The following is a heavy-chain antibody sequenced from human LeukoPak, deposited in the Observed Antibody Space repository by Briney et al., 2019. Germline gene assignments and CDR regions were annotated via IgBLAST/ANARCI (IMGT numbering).Heavy chain of an antibody. CDR1: GGSISSSSYY. J-gene: IGHJ4*02. Sequence: SETLSLTCTVSGGSISSSSYYWGWIRQPPGKGLEWIGTIYYSGNTYYNPSLKSRLTISVDTSKNQFSLKLRSVTAADTALYYCASTSPKYYYESSGYSSLFDNWGQGTLVTVSS. CDR2: IYYSGNT. CDR3: ASTSPKYYYESSGYSSLFDN. V-gene: IGHV4-39*07. D-gene: IGHD3-22*01.